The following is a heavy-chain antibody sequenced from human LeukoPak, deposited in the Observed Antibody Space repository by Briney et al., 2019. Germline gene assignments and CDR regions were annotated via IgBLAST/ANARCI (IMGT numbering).Heavy chain of an antibody. CDR3: AKDNAAGYSSGWHNY. V-gene: IGHV3-23*01. CDR2: ISGSSVKT. Sequence: PGGSLRLSCAASGFIFSNYVMSWVRQAPGKGPEWVSAISGSSVKTYYADSVKGRFTISRDNSKNTLYLQMNSLRAEDTAVYYCAKDNAAGYSSGWHNYWGQGTLVTVSS. J-gene: IGHJ4*02. D-gene: IGHD6-19*01. CDR1: GFIFSNYV.